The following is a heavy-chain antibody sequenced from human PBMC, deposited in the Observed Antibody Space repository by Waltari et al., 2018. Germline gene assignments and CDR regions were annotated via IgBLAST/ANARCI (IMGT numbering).Heavy chain of an antibody. V-gene: IGHV3-72*01. CDR2: TKNRGNSHIT. CDR1: GFPFTDPD. D-gene: IGHD1-1*01. J-gene: IGHJ5*01. CDR3: ARDTATALDS. Sequence: EVLLVECGGGLVQPGGSLSLSCVGSGFPFTDPDMDWVRQAPGKGLEWVSRTKNRGNSHITDYAASVKGRFIGSRDDSKNSLYLQMNNLQTEDTAVYYCARDTATALDSWGQGTLVIVSS.